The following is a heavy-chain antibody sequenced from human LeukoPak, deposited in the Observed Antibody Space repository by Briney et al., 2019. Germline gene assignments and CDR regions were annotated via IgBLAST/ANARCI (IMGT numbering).Heavy chain of an antibody. J-gene: IGHJ4*02. CDR1: GFTVSGSA. Sequence: GGSLRLSCAASGFTVSGSAMHWVRQASGKGLEWLGRVRSKGYNYATAYGASVKDRFIISSDDSKSTAYLQMSSLKSEDTAVYYCATLGETSGWYPDHWGQGTLVTVSS. V-gene: IGHV3-73*01. CDR2: VRSKGYNYAT. D-gene: IGHD6-19*01. CDR3: ATLGETSGWYPDH.